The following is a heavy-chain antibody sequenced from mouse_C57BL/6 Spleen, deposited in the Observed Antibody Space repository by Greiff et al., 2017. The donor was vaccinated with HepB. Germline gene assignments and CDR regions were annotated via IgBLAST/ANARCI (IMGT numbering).Heavy chain of an antibody. V-gene: IGHV5-12*01. J-gene: IGHJ3*01. CDR3: ARQALYYYGSSPFAY. CDR1: GFTFSDYY. Sequence: EVKLQESGGGLVQPGGSLKLSCAASGFTFSDYYMYWVRQTPEKRLEWVAYISNGGGSTYYPDTVKGRFTISRDNAKNTLYLQMSRLKSEDTAMYYCARQALYYYGSSPFAYWGQGTLVTVSA. CDR2: ISNGGGST. D-gene: IGHD1-1*01.